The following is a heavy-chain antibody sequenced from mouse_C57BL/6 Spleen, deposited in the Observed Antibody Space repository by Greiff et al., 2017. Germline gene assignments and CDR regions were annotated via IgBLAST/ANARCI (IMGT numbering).Heavy chain of an antibody. D-gene: IGHD2-2*01. V-gene: IGHV7-1*01. Sequence: EVQLVESGGGLVQSGRSLRLSCATSGFTFSDFYMEWVRQAPGKGLEWIAASRNKANDYTTEYSASVKGRLIVSRDTSQSILYLQMNALRAEDTAIYYCARDGGYDSMDYWGQGTSVTVSS. J-gene: IGHJ4*01. CDR2: SRNKANDYTT. CDR3: ARDGGYDSMDY. CDR1: GFTFSDFY.